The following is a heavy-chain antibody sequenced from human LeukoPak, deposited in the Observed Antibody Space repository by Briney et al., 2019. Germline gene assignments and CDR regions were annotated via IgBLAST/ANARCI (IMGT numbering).Heavy chain of an antibody. J-gene: IGHJ4*02. Sequence: GGSLRLSCAASGFTFSTYEMKWVRQAPGKGLEWVSYITGSGSPIYYADFVKGRFTISRDNAKDSLSLQMNSLRADDTAIYFCVTHSSSADYWGQGTLVTVSS. D-gene: IGHD6-6*01. V-gene: IGHV3-48*03. CDR2: ITGSGSPI. CDR1: GFTFSTYE. CDR3: VTHSSSADY.